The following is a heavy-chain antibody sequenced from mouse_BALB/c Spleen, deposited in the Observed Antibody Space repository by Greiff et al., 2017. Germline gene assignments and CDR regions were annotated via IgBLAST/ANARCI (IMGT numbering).Heavy chain of an antibody. CDR2: ISSGGGNT. Sequence: EVMLVESGGGLVKPGGSLKLSCAASGFTFSSYTMSWVRQTPEKRLEWVATISSGGGNTYYPDSVKGRFTISRDNAKNNLYLQMSSLRSEDTALNYCASEKPFAYWGQGTLVTVSA. V-gene: IGHV5-9*03. J-gene: IGHJ3*01. CDR3: ASEKPFAY. CDR1: GFTFSSYT.